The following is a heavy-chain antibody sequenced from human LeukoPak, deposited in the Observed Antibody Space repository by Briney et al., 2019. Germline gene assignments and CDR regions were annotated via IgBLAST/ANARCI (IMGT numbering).Heavy chain of an antibody. CDR1: GYTFTGYY. V-gene: IGHV1-2*02. Sequence: ASVKVSCKASGYTFTGYYMHWVRQAPGQGLEWMGWINPNSGGTNYAQKFQGRVTMTRDTSISTAYMELSRLRSDDTAVCYCARVSHYYDSSGYYGYWGQGALVTVSS. J-gene: IGHJ4*02. D-gene: IGHD3-22*01. CDR2: INPNSGGT. CDR3: ARVSHYYDSSGYYGY.